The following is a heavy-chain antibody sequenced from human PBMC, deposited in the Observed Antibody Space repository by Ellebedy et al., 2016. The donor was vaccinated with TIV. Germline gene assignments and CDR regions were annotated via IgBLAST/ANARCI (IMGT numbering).Heavy chain of an antibody. Sequence: GESLKISCAASGFTIKNYWLHWVRQAPGEGLVWVSYINGDGTNTNYADSEKGRFTISRDDAKNTVYLQMNSLRAEDTAVYYCANLWEDGYWGQGTLVTVSS. CDR1: GFTIKNYW. V-gene: IGHV3-74*01. CDR2: INGDGTNT. CDR3: ANLWEDGY. D-gene: IGHD1-26*01. J-gene: IGHJ4*02.